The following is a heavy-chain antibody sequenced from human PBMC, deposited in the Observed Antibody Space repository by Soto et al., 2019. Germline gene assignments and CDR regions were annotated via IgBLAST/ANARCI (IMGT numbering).Heavy chain of an antibody. CDR2: MKQVGSEK. Sequence: EVQLVESGGGLVQPGESLRLSCSASGFTFSNYWMSWVRQTPGKGLEWVANMKQVGSEKYFVDSVQGRFTISRDNAKKSLYLQMNSLRVEDSAVYYCARYSSYYDFSSGYFTGSKGFLDYWGQGTLVTVPS. CDR3: ARYSSYYDFSSGYFTGSKGFLDY. CDR1: GFTFSNYW. D-gene: IGHD3-3*01. V-gene: IGHV3-7*01. J-gene: IGHJ4*02.